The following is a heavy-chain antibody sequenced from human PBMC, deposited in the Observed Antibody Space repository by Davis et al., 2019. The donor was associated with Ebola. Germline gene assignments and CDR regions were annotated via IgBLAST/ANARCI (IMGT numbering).Heavy chain of an antibody. J-gene: IGHJ4*01. Sequence: GESLKISCAASGFSFTSYSMNWVRQAPGKGLEWVSYISSSGSTKYYADSVKGRFTISRDNAKNSLYLQMNSLSNEDTAVYYCARAKQWLPRYWGQGTMVTFSS. V-gene: IGHV3-48*02. CDR3: ARAKQWLPRY. CDR1: GFSFTSYS. D-gene: IGHD6-19*01. CDR2: ISSSGSTK.